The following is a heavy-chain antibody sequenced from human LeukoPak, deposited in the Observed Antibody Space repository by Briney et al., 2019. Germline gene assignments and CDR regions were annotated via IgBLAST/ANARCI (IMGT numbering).Heavy chain of an antibody. Sequence: SETLSLTCAVYGGSFSGYYWSWIRQPPGKGLEWIGEINHSGSTNYNPSLKSRVTISVDTSKNQFSLKLSSVTAADTAVYYCARQKWRGQGGSDYWGQGTLVTVSS. CDR2: INHSGST. CDR1: GGSFSGYY. J-gene: IGHJ4*02. CDR3: ARQKWRGQGGSDY. D-gene: IGHD5-24*01. V-gene: IGHV4-34*01.